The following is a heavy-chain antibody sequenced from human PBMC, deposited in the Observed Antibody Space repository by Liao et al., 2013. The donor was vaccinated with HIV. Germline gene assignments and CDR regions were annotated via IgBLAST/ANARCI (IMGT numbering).Heavy chain of an antibody. J-gene: IGHJ4*02. CDR3: AKLGGYNYYYFDS. V-gene: IGHV4-4*07. D-gene: IGHD5-24*01. Sequence: QVQLQESGPGLVKPSETLSLTCTVSGGSISSYYWNWIRQPAGKGLEWIGRIYSSGSTNYNPSLKSRVTMSIDTSKNQFSLKLSSVTAADTAVYYCAKLGGYNYYYFDSWGQGTLVTVSS. CDR1: GGSISSYY. CDR2: IYSSGST.